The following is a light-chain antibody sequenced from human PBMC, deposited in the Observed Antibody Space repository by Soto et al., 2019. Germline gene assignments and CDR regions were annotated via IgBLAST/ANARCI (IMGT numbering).Light chain of an antibody. J-gene: IGKJ1*01. V-gene: IGKV3-20*01. CDR3: QQYGSSHYGSSRT. CDR2: GAS. CDR1: QSISSDY. Sequence: EIVLTQSPGTLSLSPGERATLSCRASQSISSDYLAWYQQKPGQAPRLLIYGASSRATGIPGRFSGSGSGTDFTLTISRLEPEDFAVYYCQQYGSSHYGSSRTFGQGTKVEIK.